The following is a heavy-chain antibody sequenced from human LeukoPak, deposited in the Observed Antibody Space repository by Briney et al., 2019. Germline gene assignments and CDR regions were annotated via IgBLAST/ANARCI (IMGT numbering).Heavy chain of an antibody. Sequence: GGSLRLSCAASGFTFSYYDMSWVRQAPGKGLEWVASITLSGGSTFYADSVKGRFTISRDNSKNTLYLQMNSLSAEDTAVYYCAKRGNPAVGHHYLDVWAKGPRSVSP. D-gene: IGHD2-2*01. CDR2: ITLSGGST. V-gene: IGHV3-23*01. CDR3: AKRGNPAVGHHYLDV. J-gene: IGHJ6*03. CDR1: GFTFSYYD.